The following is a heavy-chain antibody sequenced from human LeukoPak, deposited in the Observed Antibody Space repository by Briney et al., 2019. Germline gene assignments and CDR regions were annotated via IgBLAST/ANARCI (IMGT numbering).Heavy chain of an antibody. V-gene: IGHV3-21*01. Sequence: PGGSLTLSCAASGFTFSSYSMNWVRQAPGKGLEWVSSISSSSSYIYYADSVKGRFTISRDNAKNSLYLQMNSLRAEDTAVYYCARDQDGHNPFDYWGQGTLVTVSS. CDR1: GFTFSSYS. CDR2: ISSSSSYI. J-gene: IGHJ4*02. D-gene: IGHD5-24*01. CDR3: ARDQDGHNPFDY.